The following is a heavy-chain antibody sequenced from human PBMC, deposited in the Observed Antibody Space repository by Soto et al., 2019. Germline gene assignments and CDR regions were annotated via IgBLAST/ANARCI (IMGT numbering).Heavy chain of an antibody. CDR2: IKQDGSEK. Sequence: EVQLVESGGGLVQPGGSLRLSCAASGFSFSTYWMSWVRQAPGKGLEWVANIKQDGSEKYYVDFVKGRFTISRDNARSSLYLQMNSLRAEDTAVYYCARDLGVAAAGRXYYFYNGMDVWGQGTTVTVSS. CDR3: ARDLGVAAAGRXYYFYNGMDV. J-gene: IGHJ6*02. CDR1: GFSFSTYW. D-gene: IGHD6-13*01. V-gene: IGHV3-7*03.